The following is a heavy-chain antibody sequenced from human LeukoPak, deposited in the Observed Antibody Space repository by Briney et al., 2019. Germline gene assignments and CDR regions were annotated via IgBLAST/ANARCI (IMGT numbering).Heavy chain of an antibody. D-gene: IGHD4-23*01. V-gene: IGHV4-39*07. CDR3: ARVSTTVVTPDYYYYMDV. J-gene: IGHJ6*03. CDR2: IYYSGST. CDR1: GGSISSSSYY. Sequence: PSETLSLTCTVSGGSISSSSYYWGWIRQPPGKGLEWIGSIYYSGSTYYNPSLKSRVTISVDTSKNQFSLKLSSVTAADTAVYYCARVSTTVVTPDYYYYMDVWGKGTTATVSS.